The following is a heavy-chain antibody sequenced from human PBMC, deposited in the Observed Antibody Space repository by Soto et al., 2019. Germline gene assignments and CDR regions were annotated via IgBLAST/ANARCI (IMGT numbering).Heavy chain of an antibody. J-gene: IGHJ5*02. V-gene: IGHV1-69*01. D-gene: IGHD3-10*01. Sequence: QVPLVQSGAEVKKPGSSVTVSCKASGGTFSSYAIHWVRQAPGQGLGWMGGIIPMYGTAKYAPRFQGRVTITADESTATVYLELTSLASQDTAVYYWARVTSMVRGVIDNWFDPWGHGTLVTVSS. CDR2: IIPMYGTA. CDR3: ARVTSMVRGVIDNWFDP. CDR1: GGTFSSYA.